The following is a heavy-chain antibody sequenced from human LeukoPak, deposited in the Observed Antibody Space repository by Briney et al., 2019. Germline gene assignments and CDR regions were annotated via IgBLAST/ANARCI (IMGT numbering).Heavy chain of an antibody. CDR2: INHSGST. J-gene: IGHJ6*04. Sequence: NPSETLSLTCAVYGGSFSGYYWSWIRQPPGKGLEWIGEINHSGSTNYNPSLKSRVTISVDTSKNQFSLKLSSVTAADTAVYYCASSRWFGEYQYGMDVWGKGTTVTVSS. D-gene: IGHD3-10*01. CDR3: ASSRWFGEYQYGMDV. V-gene: IGHV4-34*01. CDR1: GGSFSGYY.